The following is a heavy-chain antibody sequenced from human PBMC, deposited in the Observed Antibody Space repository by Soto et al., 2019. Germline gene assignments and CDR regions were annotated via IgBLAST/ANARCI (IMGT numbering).Heavy chain of an antibody. CDR2: TKQDGSEK. CDR3: AKDEVGSPVLSGSCHFDE. V-gene: IGHV3-7*03. CDR1: GFTFSSYW. Sequence: GGSLRLSCAAAGFTFSSYWMSWVRQAPGKGREWVANTKQDGSEKYYVDSVKGRFTISRDNAKNSLYLQMNSLRAEDTAVYYCAKDEVGSPVLSGSCHFDEWGEGTLVTV. J-gene: IGHJ4*02. D-gene: IGHD1-26*01.